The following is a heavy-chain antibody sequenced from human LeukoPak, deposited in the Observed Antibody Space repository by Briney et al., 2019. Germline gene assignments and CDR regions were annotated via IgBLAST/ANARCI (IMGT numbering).Heavy chain of an antibody. D-gene: IGHD6-6*01. CDR1: GGSISSYY. Sequence: SETLSLTCTVSGGSISSYYWGWIRQPPGKGLEWIGYIYYSGSTNYNPSLKGRITISIDPSKNQLSLKLSSVTAADTAVYYCARESITRYSSSSDIWYFDLWGRGTLVTVSS. V-gene: IGHV4-59*01. CDR3: ARESITRYSSSSDIWYFDL. J-gene: IGHJ2*01. CDR2: IYYSGST.